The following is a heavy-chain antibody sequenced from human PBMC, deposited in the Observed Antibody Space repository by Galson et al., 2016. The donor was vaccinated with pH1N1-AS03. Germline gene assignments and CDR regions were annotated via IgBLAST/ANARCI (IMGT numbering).Heavy chain of an antibody. V-gene: IGHV3-7*03. J-gene: IGHJ6*03. D-gene: IGHD2-21*02. Sequence: LRLSCAASGFTFKSYWMSWVRQAPGKGLEWVANINQDENEKYCVDSVKGRFTISRDNAKNSLYLEMNSLRAEDTALYYCARESTGTEHIVVVTGRYGYYYVDVWGKGTTVTVSS. CDR2: INQDENEK. CDR1: GFTFKSYW. CDR3: ARESTGTEHIVVVTGRYGYYYVDV.